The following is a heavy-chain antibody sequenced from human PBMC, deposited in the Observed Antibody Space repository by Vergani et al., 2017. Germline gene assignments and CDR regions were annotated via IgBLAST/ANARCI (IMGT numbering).Heavy chain of an antibody. J-gene: IGHJ3*01. CDR1: GFTFRSYA. CDR3: ARDGRIGEDY. D-gene: IGHD1-26*01. V-gene: IGHV3-7*03. Sequence: EVQLVESGGGLVQPGGSLRLSCAASGFTFRSYAMSWVRQAPGKGLEWVANIKQDGSEKYYVDSVKGRFTISRDNAKNSLYLQMNSLGAEDTAVYYCARDGRIGEDYWGQGTMVTVSS. CDR2: IKQDGSEK.